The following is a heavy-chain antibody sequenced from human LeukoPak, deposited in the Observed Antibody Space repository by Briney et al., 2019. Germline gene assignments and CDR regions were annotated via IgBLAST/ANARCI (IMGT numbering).Heavy chain of an antibody. V-gene: IGHV4-4*07. D-gene: IGHD6-19*01. CDR2: IYTSGST. CDR3: ARAAAVAGRYYSDY. J-gene: IGHJ4*02. Sequence: ASETLSLTCTVSGGSISSYYWSWIRQPAGKGLEWIGRIYTSGSTNYNPSLKSRVTMSVDTSKNQFSLKLSSVTAADTAVYYCARAAAVAGRYYSDYWGQGTLVTVSS. CDR1: GGSISSYY.